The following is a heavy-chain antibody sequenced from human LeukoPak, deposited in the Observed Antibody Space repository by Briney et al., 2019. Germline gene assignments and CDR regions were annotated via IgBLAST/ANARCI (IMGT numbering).Heavy chain of an antibody. CDR2: IKQDGSEK. D-gene: IGHD6-13*01. V-gene: IGHV3-7*01. CDR1: GFTFSSYW. CDR3: ATSRGSWPDYFDY. J-gene: IGHJ4*02. Sequence: PGGSLRLSCAASGFTFSSYWMSWVRQAPGKGVEWVANIKQDGSEKYYVDSVKGRFTISRDNAKNTLYLQMNRLTAEDTAVYYCATSRGSWPDYFDYWGQGTLVTVSS.